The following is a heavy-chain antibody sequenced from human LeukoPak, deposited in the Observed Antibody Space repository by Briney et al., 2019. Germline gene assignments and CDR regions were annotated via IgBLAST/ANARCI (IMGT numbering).Heavy chain of an antibody. Sequence: GGSLRLSCAASGFKFGDSTMHWVRQAPGKGLEWVSFIGGGGRMTMYADSVKGRFTVSRDNAKNSLYLQMHSLTTEDTAFYYCAEDEGGYAGLDHWGQGTLVTVSS. J-gene: IGHJ4*02. CDR3: AEDEGGYAGLDH. D-gene: IGHD5-12*01. V-gene: IGHV3-43*01. CDR2: IGGGGRMT. CDR1: GFKFGDST.